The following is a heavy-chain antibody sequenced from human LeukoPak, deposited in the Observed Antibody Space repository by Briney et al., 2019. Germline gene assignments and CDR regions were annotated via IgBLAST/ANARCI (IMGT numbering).Heavy chain of an antibody. CDR2: ISAYNGDT. D-gene: IGHD2-2*02. CDR1: VYTFTTYG. V-gene: IGHV1-18*01. Sequence: GSVSVSCKASVYTFTTYGISSVRQAPGQGVGWMGWISAYNGDTNYAQTRQGRVTITTDPYTRTAYTELRSLRSDDTAVYSCASDKYSSSNSCYSGFYYYYYMDVWGKGTTATVSS. CDR3: ASDKYSSSNSCYSGFYYYYYMDV. J-gene: IGHJ6*03.